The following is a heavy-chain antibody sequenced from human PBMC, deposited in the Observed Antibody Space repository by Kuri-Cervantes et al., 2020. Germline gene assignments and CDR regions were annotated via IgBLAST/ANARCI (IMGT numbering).Heavy chain of an antibody. CDR2: ISYSGST. Sequence: GSLRLSCTVSGASVTSGGYYWSWIRQPPGKRLELIGCISYSGSTNYNPSLKSRVTISVDTSKNQFSLKLSSVTTADTAVYYCARANDCSSTSCKTTWYFDLWGRGTLVTVSS. D-gene: IGHD2-2*01. J-gene: IGHJ2*01. CDR3: ARANDCSSTSCKTTWYFDL. V-gene: IGHV4-61*08. CDR1: GASVTSGGYY.